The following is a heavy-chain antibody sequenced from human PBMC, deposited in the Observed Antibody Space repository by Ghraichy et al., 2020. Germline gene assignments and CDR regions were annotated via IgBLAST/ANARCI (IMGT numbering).Heavy chain of an antibody. CDR2: IRYDGSNK. J-gene: IGHJ4*02. D-gene: IGHD6-13*01. V-gene: IGHV3-30*02. CDR1: GFTFSNYG. CDR3: AQEEGTSWFTYYFDH. Sequence: GGSLRLSCAASGFTFSNYGMHWVRQAPGKGLEWVTFIRYDGSNKYYSDSVKGRFTISRDDSKNTLYLQMDSLRADDTAMYYCAQEEGTSWFTYYFDHWGQGTLVTVSS.